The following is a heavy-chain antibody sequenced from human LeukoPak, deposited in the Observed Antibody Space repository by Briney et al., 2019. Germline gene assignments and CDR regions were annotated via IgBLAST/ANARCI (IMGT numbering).Heavy chain of an antibody. CDR2: IYYSGST. Sequence: SETLSLTCTVSGGSISSYYWSWIRQPPGKGLEWIGYIYYSGSTNYNPSLKSRVTISVDTSKNQFSLKLSSVTAADTAVYYCASSSGWYSTGAFDIWGQGTMVTLSS. CDR3: ASSSGWYSTGAFDI. V-gene: IGHV4-59*01. D-gene: IGHD6-19*01. J-gene: IGHJ3*02. CDR1: GGSISSYY.